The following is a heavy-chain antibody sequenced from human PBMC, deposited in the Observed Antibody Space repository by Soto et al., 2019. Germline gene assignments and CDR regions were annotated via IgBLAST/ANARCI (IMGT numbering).Heavy chain of an antibody. CDR3: AKVHGSGSYHNFPDY. CDR1: GFTFSTYA. D-gene: IGHD3-10*01. CDR2: ISGSGDST. Sequence: GGSLRLSCAASGFTFSTYAISWFRQAPGKGLEWVSLISGSGDSTYYADSVKGRFTISRDNSKNTLYLQMNSLRAEDTAVHCCAKVHGSGSYHNFPDYWGQGTLVTVSS. V-gene: IGHV3-23*01. J-gene: IGHJ4*02.